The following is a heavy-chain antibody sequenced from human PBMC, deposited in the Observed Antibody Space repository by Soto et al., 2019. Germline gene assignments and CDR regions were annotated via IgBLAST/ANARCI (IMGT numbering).Heavy chain of an antibody. D-gene: IGHD1-1*01. CDR2: IYWDGES. V-gene: IGHV2-5*02. CDR1: GFSFTTTRMG. J-gene: IGHJ4*02. Sequence: QITLKEAGPTLVKPTETLTLTCTFSGFSFTTTRMGVGWTRQPPGKALEWLAIIYWDGESGYNPLLRRRLTLTEDTSKNQVVLTMTNMNPKDTATYDCAHRDSAGTTTYFDSWGQGIPVTVAS. CDR3: AHRDSAGTTTYFDS.